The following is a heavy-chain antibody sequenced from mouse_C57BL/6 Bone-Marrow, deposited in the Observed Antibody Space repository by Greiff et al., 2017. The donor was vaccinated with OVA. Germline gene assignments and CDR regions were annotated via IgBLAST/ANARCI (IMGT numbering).Heavy chain of an antibody. Sequence: QVQLQQPGAELVRPGSSVKLSCKASGYTFTSYWMHWVKQRPIQGLEWIGNIDPSDSETHYNQKFKDKATLTVDKSSSTAYMQLSSLTSEDSAVYYCARFLYDYDEGGLDYWGQGTTLTVSS. CDR1: GYTFTSYW. CDR2: IDPSDSET. CDR3: ARFLYDYDEGGLDY. V-gene: IGHV1-52*01. D-gene: IGHD2-4*01. J-gene: IGHJ2*01.